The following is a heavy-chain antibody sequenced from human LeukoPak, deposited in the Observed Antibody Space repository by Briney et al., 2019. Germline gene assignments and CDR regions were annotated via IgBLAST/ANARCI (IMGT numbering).Heavy chain of an antibody. D-gene: IGHD3-10*01. V-gene: IGHV3-30*04. CDR1: EFTFSNYA. Sequence: GRSLRLSCAASEFTFSNYAMYWVRQTPGKGLEWVAVIPYDGSNKYYADSVKGRFIISRDNSKNTLYLQMNSLRGEDTAVYYCARDRDYYGSGSTNNWFDPWGQGTLVTVSS. CDR2: IPYDGSNK. J-gene: IGHJ5*02. CDR3: ARDRDYYGSGSTNNWFDP.